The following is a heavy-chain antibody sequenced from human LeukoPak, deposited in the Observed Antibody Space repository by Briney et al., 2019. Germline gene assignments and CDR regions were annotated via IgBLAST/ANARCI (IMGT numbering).Heavy chain of an antibody. V-gene: IGHV1-8*01. CDR2: MNPNSGNT. J-gene: IGHJ4*02. CDR3: AKGLRLTTYCGGDC. D-gene: IGHD2-21*01. CDR1: GYTFTSYD. Sequence: ASVKVSCKASGYTFTSYDINWVRQATGQGLEWMGWMNPNSGNTGYAQKFQGRVTMTRNTSISTAYMELSSLRSEDTAVYYCAKGLRLTTYCGGDCWGQGTLVTVSS.